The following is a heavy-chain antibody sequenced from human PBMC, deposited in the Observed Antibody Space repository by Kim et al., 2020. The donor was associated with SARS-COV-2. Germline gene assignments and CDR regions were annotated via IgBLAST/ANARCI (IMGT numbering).Heavy chain of an antibody. Sequence: SETLSLTCAVSGGSISSSNWWSWVRQPPGKGLEWIGEIYHSGSTNYNPSLKSRVTISVDKSKNQFSLKLSSVTAADTAVYYCAVKMGYSSSWFNGNWFDPWGQGTLVTVSS. D-gene: IGHD6-13*01. J-gene: IGHJ5*02. CDR3: AVKMGYSSSWFNGNWFDP. CDR2: IYHSGST. CDR1: GGSISSSNW. V-gene: IGHV4-4*02.